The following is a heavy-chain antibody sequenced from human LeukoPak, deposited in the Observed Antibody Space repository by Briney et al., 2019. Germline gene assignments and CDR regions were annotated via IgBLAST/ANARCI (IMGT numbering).Heavy chain of an antibody. CDR1: GFTFSSYA. D-gene: IGHD6-19*01. CDR2: ISGSGDST. Sequence: GGSLRLSCAASGFTFSSYAMSWVRQAPGKGLEWVSAISGSGDSTYYADSVKGRFTISRDNSKNTLYLQMNSLRAEDTAVYYCAKGVYSSGWSPFDYWGQGTLVTVSS. J-gene: IGHJ4*02. CDR3: AKGVYSSGWSPFDY. V-gene: IGHV3-23*01.